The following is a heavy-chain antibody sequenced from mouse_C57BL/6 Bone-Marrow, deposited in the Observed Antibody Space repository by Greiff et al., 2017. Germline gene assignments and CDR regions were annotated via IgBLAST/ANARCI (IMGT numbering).Heavy chain of an antibody. D-gene: IGHD1-1*01. V-gene: IGHV1-69*01. CDR1: GYTFTSYW. CDR2: IDPSDSYT. Sequence: VQLQQPGAELVMPGASVKLSCKASGYTFTSYWMHWVKQRPGQGLEWIGEIDPSDSYTNYNQKFKGKSTLTVDKHSSTACMQLSSLTSEDSAVYYCAKGATGVHWYFDVWGTGTTVTVSS. J-gene: IGHJ1*03. CDR3: AKGATGVHWYFDV.